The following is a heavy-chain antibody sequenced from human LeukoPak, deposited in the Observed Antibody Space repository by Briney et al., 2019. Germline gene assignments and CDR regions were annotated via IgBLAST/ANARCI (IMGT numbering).Heavy chain of an antibody. D-gene: IGHD5/OR15-5a*01. V-gene: IGHV4-30-2*01. CDR2: IYQSGIT. Sequence: SETLSLTCAVSGGSISSGAYSWSWIRQPPGKGLEWIGYIYQSGITYYSPSLKSRVTISADRSKNQFSLNLSSVTAADTAVYYCARDLRGELDYWGQGTLVTVSS. CDR1: GGSISSGAYS. CDR3: ARDLRGELDY. J-gene: IGHJ4*02.